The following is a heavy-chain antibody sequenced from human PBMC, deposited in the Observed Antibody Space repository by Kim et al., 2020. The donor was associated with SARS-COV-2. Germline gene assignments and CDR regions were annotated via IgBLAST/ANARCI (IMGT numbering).Heavy chain of an antibody. CDR2: IYYSGST. J-gene: IGHJ4*02. V-gene: IGHV4-59*08. CDR1: GGSISSYY. CDR3: ARVDIVSGPCFDY. D-gene: IGHD5-12*01. Sequence: SETLSLTCTVSGGSISSYYWSWIRQPPGKGLEWIGYIYYSGSTNYNPSLKSRVTISVDTSKNQFSLKLSSVTAADTAVYYCARVDIVSGPCFDYWGQGTLVTVSS.